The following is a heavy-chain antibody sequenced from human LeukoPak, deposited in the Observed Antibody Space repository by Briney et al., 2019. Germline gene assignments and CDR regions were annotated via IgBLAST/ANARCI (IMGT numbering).Heavy chain of an antibody. V-gene: IGHV3-30*04. CDR1: GFTFSTYA. D-gene: IGHD3-10*01. CDR2: ISSDGRKA. CDR3: AEEVIPEWSDMWFGELFDY. Sequence: HPGRSLRLSCAASGFTFSTYAMHRVRQAPGKGLEWVAVISSDGRKAYYADSVKDRFTISRDNSKNTLYLQMDSLRTEDTAVFFCAEEVIPEWSDMWFGELFDYWGQGALVTVSS. J-gene: IGHJ4*02.